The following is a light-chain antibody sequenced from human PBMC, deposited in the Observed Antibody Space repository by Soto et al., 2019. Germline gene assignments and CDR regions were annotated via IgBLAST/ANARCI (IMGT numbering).Light chain of an antibody. J-gene: IGKJ1*01. CDR3: QQYDNLPPTWT. CDR2: DAS. CDR1: QDIATY. Sequence: DIQMTQSPSSLSASVGNRVTITCQASQDIATYLNWYQQKPGKAPNLLIYDASNLETGVPSRFSRGGSGTHFTFTISNLQPEDIATYYCQQYDNLPPTWTFGQGTKVEIE. V-gene: IGKV1-33*01.